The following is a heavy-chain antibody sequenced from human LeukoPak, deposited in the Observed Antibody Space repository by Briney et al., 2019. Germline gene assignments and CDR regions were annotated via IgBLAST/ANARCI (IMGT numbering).Heavy chain of an antibody. J-gene: IGHJ4*02. Sequence: PGGSLRLSCAASGFTFSSYSMNWVRQAPGKGLEWVSSISSSSSYIYHADSVKGRFTISRDNAKNSLYLQMNSLRAEDTAVYYCARWGSSCPFDYWGQGTLVTVSS. D-gene: IGHD6-13*01. V-gene: IGHV3-21*01. CDR2: ISSSSSYI. CDR1: GFTFSSYS. CDR3: ARWGSSCPFDY.